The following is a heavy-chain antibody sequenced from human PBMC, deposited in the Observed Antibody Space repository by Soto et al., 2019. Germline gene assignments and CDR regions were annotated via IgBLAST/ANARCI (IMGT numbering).Heavy chain of an antibody. J-gene: IGHJ4*02. CDR1: GFTFSSYA. CDR3: ASPIPGSSGGTRPREEY. CDR2: VSGSGGST. D-gene: IGHD1-1*01. V-gene: IGHV3-23*01. Sequence: GGSLRLSCAASGFTFSSYAMNWVRQAPGKGLEWVSGVSGSGGSTYCVDSVKGRFTISRDNSKNTLYLQMNSLRAEDTAVYYCASPIPGSSGGTRPREEYWGQGTLVTVSS.